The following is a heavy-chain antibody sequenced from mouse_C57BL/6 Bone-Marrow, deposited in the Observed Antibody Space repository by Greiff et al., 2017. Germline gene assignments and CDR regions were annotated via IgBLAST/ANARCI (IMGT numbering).Heavy chain of an antibody. V-gene: IGHV1-22*01. CDR1: GYTFTDYH. CDR3: ARRAYYSNYVWFAY. Sequence: EVQLHQSGPELVKPGASVKMSCKASGYTFTDYHMHWVTQSHGKSLEWIGYINPNNGGTSYNQKFKGKATLTVNKSSSTAYMELRSLTSEDSAVYYCARRAYYSNYVWFAYWGQGTLVTVSA. J-gene: IGHJ3*01. D-gene: IGHD2-5*01. CDR2: INPNNGGT.